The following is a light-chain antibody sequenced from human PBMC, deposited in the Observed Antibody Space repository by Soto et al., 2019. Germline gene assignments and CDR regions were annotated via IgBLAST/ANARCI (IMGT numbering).Light chain of an antibody. CDR2: EVS. CDR1: SRDIGGYNW. CDR3: TSYTSTTWV. Sequence: QSALTQPASVSGSPGQSITISCAGTSRDIGGYNWVSWYQQHPGKAPQLIIFEVSNRPSGVSNRFSGSKSGNTASLTISGLQADDEADYYCTSYTSTTWVFGGGTKVTVL. V-gene: IGLV2-14*01. J-gene: IGLJ3*02.